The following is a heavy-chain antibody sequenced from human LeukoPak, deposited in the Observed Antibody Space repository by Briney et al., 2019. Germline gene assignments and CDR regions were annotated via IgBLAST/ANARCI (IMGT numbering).Heavy chain of an antibody. J-gene: IGHJ4*02. V-gene: IGHV1-69*13. CDR3: ARDLVGSHTSYSSGAWDY. CDR1: GGTFSNYA. CDR2: IIPTFDTA. Sequence: SVKVSCKASGGTFSNYAISWVRQAPGQGLEWMGGIIPTFDTADYAQKFQGRLTITADESTSTAYMELSSLRAEDTAVYYCARDLVGSHTSYSSGAWDYWGQGTLVTVSS. D-gene: IGHD3-9*01.